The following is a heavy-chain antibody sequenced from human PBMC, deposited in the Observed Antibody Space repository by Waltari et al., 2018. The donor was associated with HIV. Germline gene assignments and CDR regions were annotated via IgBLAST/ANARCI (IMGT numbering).Heavy chain of an antibody. CDR1: GGTFSSYA. D-gene: IGHD3-3*01. V-gene: IGHV1-69*12. CDR3: ARVGGPGDYDFWSGSNYYGMDV. CDR2: IIPIFGTA. J-gene: IGHJ6*02. Sequence: QVQLVQSGAEVKKPGSSVKVSCKASGGTFSSYAISWVRQAPGHGLAWRGGIIPIFGTANYAQKFQGRVTITADESTSTAYMELSSLRSEDTAVYYCARVGGPGDYDFWSGSNYYGMDVWGQGTTVTVSS.